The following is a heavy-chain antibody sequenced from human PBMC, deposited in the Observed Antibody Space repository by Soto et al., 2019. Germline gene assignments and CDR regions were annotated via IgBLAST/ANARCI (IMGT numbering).Heavy chain of an antibody. CDR2: ISPFNYNT. Sequence: QVQLMQSRPEVKTPGASVKLSCKASGYTFSSYVVTWVRQAPGQGLEWMGWISPFNYNTNYAQKFQGRVTMTTDTSTNTAYMELRSLRSDETPVYYCARGGRRLGWFDPWGPGTLVTVSS. V-gene: IGHV1-18*01. CDR1: GYTFSSYV. D-gene: IGHD6-25*01. CDR3: ARGGRRLGWFDP. J-gene: IGHJ5*02.